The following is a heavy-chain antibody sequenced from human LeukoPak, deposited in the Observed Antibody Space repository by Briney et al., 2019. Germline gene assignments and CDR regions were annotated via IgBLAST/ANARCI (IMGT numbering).Heavy chain of an antibody. CDR3: ARDDGQGEARNAFDV. CDR2: ISYDGSNK. V-gene: IGHV3-30*03. J-gene: IGHJ3*01. Sequence: GGSLRLSCAASGFTFSSYGMHWVRQAPGKGLEWVAVISYDGSNKYYADSVKGRFTISRDNSKNSLFLQMNSLRDEDTAVYYCARDDGQGEARNAFDVWGPGTMVTVSS. D-gene: IGHD3-16*01. CDR1: GFTFSSYG.